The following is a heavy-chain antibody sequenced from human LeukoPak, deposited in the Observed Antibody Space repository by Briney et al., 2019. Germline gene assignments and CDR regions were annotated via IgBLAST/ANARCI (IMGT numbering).Heavy chain of an antibody. CDR1: GFTFSSYG. V-gene: IGHV3-30*18. J-gene: IGHJ4*02. CDR2: ISYDGSNK. CDR3: ANRAFDY. Sequence: GGSLRLSCAASGFTFSSYGMHWVRQAPGKGLEWVAVISYDGSNKYYADSVKGRFTISRDNSKNTLYLQMNSLRAEDTAVYYCANRAFDYWGQGTLVTVSS.